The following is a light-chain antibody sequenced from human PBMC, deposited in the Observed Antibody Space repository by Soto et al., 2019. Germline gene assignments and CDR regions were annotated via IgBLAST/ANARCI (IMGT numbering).Light chain of an antibody. J-gene: IGKJ1*01. Sequence: IXLTQSPGSLXLCPGEGSSLXCRASQSVSRYLAWYQQKPGQGPRLLIDGASSTAQGTPDSFSCSGSATDFTPTINRLEPEDFALYYRQQYGSSPPTFGQGTKVDIK. CDR3: QQYGSSPPT. V-gene: IGKV3-20*01. CDR2: GAS. CDR1: QSVSRY.